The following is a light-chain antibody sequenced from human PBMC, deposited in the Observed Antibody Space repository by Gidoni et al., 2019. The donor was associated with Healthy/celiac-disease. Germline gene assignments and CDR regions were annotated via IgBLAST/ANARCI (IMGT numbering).Light chain of an antibody. J-gene: IGKJ2*03. CDR2: DAS. CDR3: QQRGNWPQS. V-gene: IGKV3-11*01. CDR1: QSVSSY. Sequence: DIVLTQSPATLSLSPGQRATLSCRSSQSVSSYLAWYQQKPGQAPRLLIYDASTRATGIPARFSGSGSGTDFTLTISSLEPEDFAVYYCQQRGNWPQSFXXXTKLEIK.